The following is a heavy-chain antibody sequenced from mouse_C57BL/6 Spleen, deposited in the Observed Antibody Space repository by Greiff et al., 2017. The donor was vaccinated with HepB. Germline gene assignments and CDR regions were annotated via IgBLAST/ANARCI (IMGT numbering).Heavy chain of an antibody. Sequence: EVQLQQSGPELVKPGASVKISCKASGYTFTDYYMNWVKQSHGKSLEWIGDINPNNGGTSYNQKFKGKATLTVDKSSSTAYMELRSLTSEDSAVYYCASFLLRSVVRDYWGQGTTLTVSS. D-gene: IGHD1-1*01. CDR2: INPNNGGT. CDR1: GYTFTDYY. V-gene: IGHV1-26*01. CDR3: ASFLLRSVVRDY. J-gene: IGHJ2*01.